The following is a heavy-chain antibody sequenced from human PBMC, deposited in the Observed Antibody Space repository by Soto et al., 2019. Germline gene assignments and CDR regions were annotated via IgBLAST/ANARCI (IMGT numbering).Heavy chain of an antibody. V-gene: IGHV1-18*01. D-gene: IGHD2-8*01. J-gene: IGHJ6*02. CDR2: ISAYNGNT. Sequence: ASVKVSCKASGYTFTSYGISWVRQAPGQGLEWMGWISAYNGNTNYAQKLQGRVTMTTDTSTSTAYMELRSLRSEDTAVYYCARASCTNGVCYTSYYYYGMDVWGHGTPVTVSS. CDR3: ARASCTNGVCYTSYYYYGMDV. CDR1: GYTFTSYG.